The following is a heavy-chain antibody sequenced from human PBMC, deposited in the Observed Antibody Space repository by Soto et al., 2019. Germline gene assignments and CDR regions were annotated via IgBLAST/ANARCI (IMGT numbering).Heavy chain of an antibody. V-gene: IGHV4-59*01. CDR2: IHESGST. CDR3: AAIPTDYYYYNMDV. J-gene: IGHJ6*02. Sequence: SETLSLTCIVSGASISCFYWSWIRQPPGKGLEWIGYIHESGSTNYNPSLKSRITISVDTSKSQFTLKLTSVTAADTAVYYCAAIPTDYYYYNMDVWGQGTTVTVSS. CDR1: GASISCFY. D-gene: IGHD2-2*02.